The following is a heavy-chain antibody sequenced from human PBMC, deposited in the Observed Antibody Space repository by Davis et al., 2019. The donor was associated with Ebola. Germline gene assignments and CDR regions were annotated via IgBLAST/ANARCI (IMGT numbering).Heavy chain of an antibody. CDR2: ISYDGSNK. V-gene: IGHV3-30*18. J-gene: IGHJ6*02. Sequence: GGSLRLSCAASGFTFSSYGMHWVRQAPGKGLEWVAVISYDGSNKYYGDSVKGRFTISRDNSKNTLYLQMNSLRTEDTAVYYCAKDTYYYDSSGYFYYYYGMDVWGQGTTVTVSS. CDR1: GFTFSSYG. D-gene: IGHD3-22*01. CDR3: AKDTYYYDSSGYFYYYYGMDV.